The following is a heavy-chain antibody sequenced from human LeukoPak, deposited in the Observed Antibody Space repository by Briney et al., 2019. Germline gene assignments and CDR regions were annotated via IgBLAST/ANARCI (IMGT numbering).Heavy chain of an antibody. Sequence: SETLSLTCTVSGVSMSSYYWSWIRQAPGKGLESIGYIYYSGNTNYNPSLKSRVTISVDTSRTPFSLQLNSVTAADTAVYYCARGGPNSSGYSADGFDIWGQGTMVTVSS. CDR2: IYYSGNT. J-gene: IGHJ3*02. D-gene: IGHD3-22*01. V-gene: IGHV4-59*01. CDR3: ARGGPNSSGYSADGFDI. CDR1: GVSMSSYY.